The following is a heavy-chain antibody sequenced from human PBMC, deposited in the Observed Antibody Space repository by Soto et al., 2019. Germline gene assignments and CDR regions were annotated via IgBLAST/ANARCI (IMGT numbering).Heavy chain of an antibody. J-gene: IGHJ4*02. V-gene: IGHV4-31*03. D-gene: IGHD3-10*01. Sequence: SETLSLTCTVSGGSISSDDYYWSWIRQHPGKGLEWIGYIFYSGNTYYNPSLKSRVTISVDTSKNQFPLKLTSVTAADTAVYYCASLRGSGTNYFFDYWGQGTLVTVSS. CDR2: IFYSGNT. CDR1: GGSISSDDYY. CDR3: ASLRGSGTNYFFDY.